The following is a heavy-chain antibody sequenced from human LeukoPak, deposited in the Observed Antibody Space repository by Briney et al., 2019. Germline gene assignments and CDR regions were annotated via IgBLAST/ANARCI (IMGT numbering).Heavy chain of an antibody. D-gene: IGHD3-3*01. Sequence: SEALSLTCTVSGGSISNYYWSWIRQPPGKGLEWIGYIHYSGSTYYNPSLTSRVTISIDTSKNQLSLRLSSVTAADTAVYYCAREGSRDFWSGPVYYFDYWGQGTLVTVSS. CDR3: AREGSRDFWSGPVYYFDY. CDR1: GGSISNYY. CDR2: IHYSGST. V-gene: IGHV4-59*01. J-gene: IGHJ4*02.